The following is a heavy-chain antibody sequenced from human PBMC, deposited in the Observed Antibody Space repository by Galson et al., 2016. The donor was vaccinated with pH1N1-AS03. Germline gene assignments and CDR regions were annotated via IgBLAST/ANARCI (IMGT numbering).Heavy chain of an antibody. CDR3: ARGSYYDVDLREYYFDY. Sequence: SLRLSCAASGFTFSSYSMTWVRQAPGKGLEWVSFIRNSGSHISYGDSVKGRFTVSRDNAKNPLYLQMNSLRAEDTAVYYCARGSYYDVDLREYYFDYWGQGTLVTVSS. D-gene: IGHD3-22*01. CDR2: IRNSGSHI. J-gene: IGHJ4*02. V-gene: IGHV3-21*01. CDR1: GFTFSSYS.